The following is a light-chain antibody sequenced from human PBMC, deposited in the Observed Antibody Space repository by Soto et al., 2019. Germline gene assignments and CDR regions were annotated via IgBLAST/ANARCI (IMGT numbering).Light chain of an antibody. Sequence: DIQMTQSPSSVSASVGDRVTITCRASQDINYSLAWFQQKPGEAPRLLIYSASSLHSGVPSRFSGSGSGTDFTLTINSLQPEDFATYFCQQCDSFPLTFGGGTKVEIK. CDR2: SAS. V-gene: IGKV1-12*01. CDR3: QQCDSFPLT. CDR1: QDINYS. J-gene: IGKJ4*01.